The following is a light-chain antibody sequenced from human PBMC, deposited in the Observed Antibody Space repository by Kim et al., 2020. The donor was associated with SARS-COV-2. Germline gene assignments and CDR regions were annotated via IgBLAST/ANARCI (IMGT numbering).Light chain of an antibody. J-gene: IGLJ3*02. CDR3: QVWDSGHPV. V-gene: IGLV3-1*01. CDR1: NLGDKY. Sequence: SYELTQPPSVSVAPGKTARITCWGNNLGDKYALWCRQKPGQAPVLVIYYDSNRPSGIPERFSGSTSGNTATLTINRAEAMDEASYFCQVWDSGHPVFGGG. CDR2: YDS.